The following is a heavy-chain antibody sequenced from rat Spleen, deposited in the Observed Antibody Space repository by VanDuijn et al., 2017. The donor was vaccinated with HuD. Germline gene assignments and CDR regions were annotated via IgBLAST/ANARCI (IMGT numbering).Heavy chain of an antibody. V-gene: IGHV5S13*01. J-gene: IGHJ3*01. CDR3: ARREVGAADWFAC. D-gene: IGHD3-2*01. Sequence: EVQLVESGGGLVQPGRSLKLSCAASGFTFSNYGMAWVRQAPTKGLEWVASISPSGGNTYYRDSVKGRFTMSRDNAKSTLYLQMDSLRSEDTATDYCARREVGAADWFACWGQGTLVTVSS. CDR1: GFTFSNYG. CDR2: ISPSGGNT.